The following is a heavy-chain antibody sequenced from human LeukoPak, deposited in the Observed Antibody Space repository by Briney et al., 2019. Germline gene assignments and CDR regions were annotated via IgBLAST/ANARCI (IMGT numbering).Heavy chain of an antibody. V-gene: IGHV3-23*01. J-gene: IGHJ4*02. CDR3: AKDRPNYYGSNGHYYRRDGDY. Sequence: GGSLRLSCAASGFTFSFFAMSWVRQAPGKGLQWVSSITSIGDGTYYADSVKGRFTISRDYSENMLYLQMNSLRVEDTAVYFCAKDRPNYYGSNGHYYRRDGDYWGQGTLVAVSS. CDR2: ITSIGDGT. D-gene: IGHD3-22*01. CDR1: GFTFSFFA.